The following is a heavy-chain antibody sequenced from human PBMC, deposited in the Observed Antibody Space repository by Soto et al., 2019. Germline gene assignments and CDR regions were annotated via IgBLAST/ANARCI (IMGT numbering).Heavy chain of an antibody. D-gene: IGHD3-3*01. Sequence: PGESLKISCKGSGYRFTIYWIGWVRQMPGKGLEWMGIIYPGDSDTRYSPSFQGQVTISADKSISTAYLQWSSLKASDTAVYYCARGRLVFLFTPARYYFDYWGQGTLVTVSS. V-gene: IGHV5-51*01. CDR2: IYPGDSDT. CDR1: GYRFTIYW. J-gene: IGHJ4*02. CDR3: ARGRLVFLFTPARYYFDY.